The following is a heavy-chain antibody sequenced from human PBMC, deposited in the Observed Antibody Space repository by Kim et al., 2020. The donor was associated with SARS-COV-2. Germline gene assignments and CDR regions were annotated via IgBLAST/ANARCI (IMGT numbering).Heavy chain of an antibody. V-gene: IGHV5-51*01. Sequence: PSFQGQVTISADKSISTAYLQWSSLKASDTAMYYCARHTSGTRYYYGMDVWGQGTTVTVSS. J-gene: IGHJ6*02. D-gene: IGHD1-7*01. CDR3: ARHTSGTRYYYGMDV.